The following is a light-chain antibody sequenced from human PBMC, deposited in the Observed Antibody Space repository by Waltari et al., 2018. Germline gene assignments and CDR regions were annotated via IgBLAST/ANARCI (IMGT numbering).Light chain of an antibody. CDR3: QNYDDAPLT. CDR2: TAS. V-gene: IGKV1-27*01. J-gene: IGKJ4*01. Sequence: DIQMTQSPSSLSASAGDRVTITCRASRDISNYLAWYQQKPGKVPKLLIYTASTLQSGVPSRFSGTGSGTDFTLTISSLQPEDVATYYCQNYDDAPLTFGGGTKVEIK. CDR1: RDISNY.